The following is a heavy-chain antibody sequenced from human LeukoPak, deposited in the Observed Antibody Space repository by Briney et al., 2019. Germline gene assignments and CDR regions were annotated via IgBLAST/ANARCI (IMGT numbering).Heavy chain of an antibody. CDR1: GYTLIELS. D-gene: IGHD2-2*01. CDR2: FDPEDGET. V-gene: IGHV1-24*01. J-gene: IGHJ4*02. Sequence: ASVKVSCKVSGYTLIELSMHWVRQAPGKGLEWMGGFDPEDGETIYAQKFQGRVTMTEDTSTDTAYMELSSLRSEDTAVYYCATDPKDIVVVPFSLWGQGTLVTVSS. CDR3: ATDPKDIVVVPFSL.